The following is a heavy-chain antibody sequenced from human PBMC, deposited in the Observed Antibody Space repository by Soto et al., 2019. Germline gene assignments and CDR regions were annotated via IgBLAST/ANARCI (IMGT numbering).Heavy chain of an antibody. CDR3: ATVHNTSRSFNY. CDR2: TGLSGRTT. V-gene: IGHV3-23*01. J-gene: IGHJ4*02. CDR1: GFTFTSFA. D-gene: IGHD1-20*01. Sequence: PGGSLRLSCAASGFTFTSFAVSWVRQAPGKGLEWVSTTGLSGRTTYYGDSVKGRFTVSRDNSRNTLDLQMSSLRAEDTAVYYCATVHNTSRSFNYWGRGTLVTVSS.